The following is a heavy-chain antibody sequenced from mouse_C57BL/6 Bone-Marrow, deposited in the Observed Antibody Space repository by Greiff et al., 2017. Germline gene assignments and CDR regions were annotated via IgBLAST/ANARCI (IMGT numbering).Heavy chain of an antibody. J-gene: IGHJ1*03. CDR1: GFTFSSYG. V-gene: IGHV5-6*01. Sequence: EVQLVESGGDLVKPGGSLKLSCAASGFTFSSYGMSWVRQTPDKRLEWVATISSGGSYTYYPDSVKGRFTISRDNAKNTLYLQMSSLKSEDTAMYYCARQGIYYGSSHWYFEVWGTGTTVTVSS. CDR3: ARQGIYYGSSHWYFEV. CDR2: ISSGGSYT. D-gene: IGHD1-1*01.